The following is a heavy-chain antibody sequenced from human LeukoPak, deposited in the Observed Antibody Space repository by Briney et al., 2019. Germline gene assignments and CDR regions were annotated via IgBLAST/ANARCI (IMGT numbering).Heavy chain of an antibody. D-gene: IGHD1-20*01. CDR2: ISGSGSGT. CDR3: AKVAYNWISYGPFDY. CDR1: GFTFSTYA. Sequence: KTGGSLRLSCAASGFTFSTYAMTWVRQAPGQGLEWVSSISGSGSGTYYADSVKGRFTISRDNSKNTLYLQMNSLRAEDTAVYYCAKVAYNWISYGPFDYWGQGTLVTVSS. J-gene: IGHJ4*02. V-gene: IGHV3-23*01.